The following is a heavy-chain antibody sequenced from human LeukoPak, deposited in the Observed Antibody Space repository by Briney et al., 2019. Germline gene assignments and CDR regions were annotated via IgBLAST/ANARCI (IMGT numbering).Heavy chain of an antibody. J-gene: IGHJ6*03. V-gene: IGHV1-46*01. Sequence: ASVKVSCKASGYTFTSYYMHWVRQAPGQGLEWMGIINPSSGSTSYAQKFQGRVTMTRDMSTSTVYMELSSLRSEDTAVYYCASGRYPGRYYYYMDVWGKGTTVTVSS. CDR3: ASGRYPGRYYYYMDV. CDR2: INPSSGST. CDR1: GYTFTSYY. D-gene: IGHD3-9*01.